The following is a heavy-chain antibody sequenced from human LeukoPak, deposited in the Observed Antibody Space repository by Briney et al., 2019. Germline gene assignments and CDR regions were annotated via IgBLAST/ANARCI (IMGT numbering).Heavy chain of an antibody. CDR1: GFTVNSNY. CDR3: AKDWLVSGSSHSYYGMDV. CDR2: ISGGGTNT. J-gene: IGHJ6*02. V-gene: IGHV3-23*01. Sequence: GGSLRLSCAASGFTVNSNYWSWVRQAPGRGLEWVSTISGGGTNTYYADSLKGRFTISRDNSKNTLYLQMNSLRAEDTAVYYCAKDWLVSGSSHSYYGMDVWGQGTTVTVSS. D-gene: IGHD3-9*01.